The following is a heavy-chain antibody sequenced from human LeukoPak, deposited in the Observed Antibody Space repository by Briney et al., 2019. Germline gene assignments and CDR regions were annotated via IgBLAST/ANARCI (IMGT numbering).Heavy chain of an antibody. CDR3: AKSVRSRLDIVVVPAV. Sequence: PGGSLRLSCAASGFTLSSYGMHWVRQAPGKGLEWVAFIRYDGSNKYYADSVKGRFTISRDNSKNTLYLQMNSLRAEDTAVYYCAKSVRSRLDIVVVPAVWGQGTLVTVSS. D-gene: IGHD2-2*01. CDR2: IRYDGSNK. CDR1: GFTLSSYG. V-gene: IGHV3-30*02. J-gene: IGHJ4*02.